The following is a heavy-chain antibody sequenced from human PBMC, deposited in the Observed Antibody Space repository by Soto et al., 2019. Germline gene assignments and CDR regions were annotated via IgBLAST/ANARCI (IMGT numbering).Heavy chain of an antibody. CDR1: GVPISSTSYF. CDR2: TYLDGRI. D-gene: IGHD3-10*02. V-gene: IGHV4-39*01. CDR3: ARRGYVLDV. J-gene: IGHJ6*02. Sequence: QVQLQESGPRLVKPSETVSLTCSVSGVPISSTSYFWAWIRQPPGKGLEWIGGTYLDGRISYNPSLEIRLTISIATSNTPFSLTMTSVPASDTALYYCARRGYVLDVWGQGPTVKVSS.